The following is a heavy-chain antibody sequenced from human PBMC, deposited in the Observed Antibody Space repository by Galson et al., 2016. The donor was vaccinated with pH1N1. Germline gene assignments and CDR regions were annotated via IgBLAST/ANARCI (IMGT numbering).Heavy chain of an antibody. CDR1: GFRFSDYG. CDR2: IRYDGNIK. D-gene: IGHD3-10*01. J-gene: IGHJ4*02. V-gene: IGHV3-30*02. CDR3: AKPFGPWGYDYFHF. Sequence: SLRLSCAASGFRFSDYGMHWVRQAPGKGLEWVAFIRYDGNIKYYGDSVKGRFTISRDNSENTLYLEMNSLRTEDTALYYCAKPFGPWGYDYFHFWGQGNLVSVSS.